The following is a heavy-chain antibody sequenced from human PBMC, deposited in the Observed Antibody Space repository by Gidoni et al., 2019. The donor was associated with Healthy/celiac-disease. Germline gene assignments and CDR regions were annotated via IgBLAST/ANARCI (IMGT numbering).Heavy chain of an antibody. CDR1: GGSFSGYY. CDR3: ARQRIRHCTNGVCYRTGGVFYGMDV. V-gene: IGHV4-34*01. J-gene: IGHJ6*02. Sequence: QVQLQQWGAGLLKPSETLSLTCAVYGGSFSGYYWSWIRQPPGKGLEWIGEINHSGSTNYNPSLKSRVTISVDTSKNQFSLKLSSVTAADTAVYYCARQRIRHCTNGVCYRTGGVFYGMDVWGQGTTATVSS. D-gene: IGHD2-8*01. CDR2: INHSGST.